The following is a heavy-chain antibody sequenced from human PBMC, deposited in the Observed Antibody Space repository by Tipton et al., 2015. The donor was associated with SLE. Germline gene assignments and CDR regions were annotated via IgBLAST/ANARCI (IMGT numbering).Heavy chain of an antibody. CDR1: GASISNYY. Sequence: TLSLTCAVSGASISNYYWSWLRQTPGKGLEWIGYIFYYGTTNYNPSLKSRVTISLDPSKSQFPLKLSSVTAADTAVYYCARGGYFDSGGFYPFHYYAMDVWGRGTTVTVSS. J-gene: IGHJ6*02. V-gene: IGHV4-59*01. CDR3: ARGGYFDSGGFYPFHYYAMDV. CDR2: IFYYGTT. D-gene: IGHD3-22*01.